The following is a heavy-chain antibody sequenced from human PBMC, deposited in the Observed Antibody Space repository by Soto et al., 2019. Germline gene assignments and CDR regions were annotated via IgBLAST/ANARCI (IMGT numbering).Heavy chain of an antibody. V-gene: IGHV4-30-4*01. J-gene: IGHJ4*02. CDR3: ASMPLGGDCCYFDY. D-gene: IGHD2-21*02. Sequence: PSETLSLTCTVSGGSISSGDYYWSWIRQPPGKGLEWIGYIYYSGSTYYNPSLKSRVTISVDTSKNQFSLKLSSVTAADTAVYYCASMPLGGDCCYFDYWGQGTLVTVSS. CDR2: IYYSGST. CDR1: GGSISSGDYY.